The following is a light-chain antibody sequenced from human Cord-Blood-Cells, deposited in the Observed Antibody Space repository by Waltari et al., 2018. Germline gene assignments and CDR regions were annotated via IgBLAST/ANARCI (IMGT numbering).Light chain of an antibody. Sequence: EIVLTQSPATLSLSPGERATHSCRASQRVSSYLALYQQKPGQAPRLLIYDASNRATGSPARFSGSGSGTDFTLTISSLEPEDFAVYYCQQRSNWPPFTFGPGTKVDIK. V-gene: IGKV3-11*01. CDR3: QQRSNWPPFT. CDR2: DAS. CDR1: QRVSSY. J-gene: IGKJ3*01.